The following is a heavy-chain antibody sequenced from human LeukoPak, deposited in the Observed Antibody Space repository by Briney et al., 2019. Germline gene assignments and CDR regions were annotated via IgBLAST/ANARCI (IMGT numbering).Heavy chain of an antibody. CDR2: MNGDGSTI. CDR3: ARAGYYRFDY. D-gene: IGHD4-17*01. Sequence: GGSLRLSCAASGFTFTGSWMHWVRQVPGKGLLWVARMNGDGSTINYADSVKGRFTISRDDAINMLYLQMNSLKVEDMAVYYCARAGYYRFDYWGQGVLVTVSS. CDR1: GFTFTGSW. J-gene: IGHJ4*02. V-gene: IGHV3-74*01.